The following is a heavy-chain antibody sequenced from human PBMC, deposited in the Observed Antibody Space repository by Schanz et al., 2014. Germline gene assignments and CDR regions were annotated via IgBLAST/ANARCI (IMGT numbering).Heavy chain of an antibody. D-gene: IGHD4-17*01. V-gene: IGHV1-46*01. CDR3: ARNYGGHSEESDRYGMDV. Sequence: QVQLVQSGAEVKKPGASVKVSCKASGYTFTRYYIHWVRQAPGQGLEWMGIINPSGGSTTYAQKFPGRVTMTSDTSTSTVYMELSSLRSEDTAVYYCARNYGGHSEESDRYGMDVWGQGTTVTVSS. J-gene: IGHJ6*02. CDR1: GYTFTRYY. CDR2: INPSGGST.